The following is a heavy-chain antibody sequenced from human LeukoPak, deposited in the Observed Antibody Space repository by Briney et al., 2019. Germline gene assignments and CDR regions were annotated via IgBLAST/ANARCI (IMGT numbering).Heavy chain of an antibody. CDR3: ARMDCSSTSCWKIDY. D-gene: IGHD2-2*01. V-gene: IGHV4-34*01. CDR1: GGSFSGYY. J-gene: IGHJ4*02. CDR2: INHSGST. Sequence: SETLSLTCAVYGGSFSGYYWSWIRQPPGKGLEWIGEINHSGSTNYNPSLKSRVTTSVDTSKNQFSLKLSSVTAADTAVYYCARMDCSSTSCWKIDYWGQGTLVTVSS.